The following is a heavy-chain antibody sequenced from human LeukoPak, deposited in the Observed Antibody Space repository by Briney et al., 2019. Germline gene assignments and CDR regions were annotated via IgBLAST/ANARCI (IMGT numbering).Heavy chain of an antibody. Sequence: GSLRLSCAASGFTFSSYAMSWVRQAPGEGLEWVSAISGSGGSTYYADSVKGRFTTSRDNSKNTLYLQMNSLRAEDTAVYYCAKNGLLWYFDLWGRGTLVTVSS. CDR2: ISGSGGST. V-gene: IGHV3-23*01. CDR1: GFTFSSYA. J-gene: IGHJ2*01. D-gene: IGHD3-10*01. CDR3: AKNGLLWYFDL.